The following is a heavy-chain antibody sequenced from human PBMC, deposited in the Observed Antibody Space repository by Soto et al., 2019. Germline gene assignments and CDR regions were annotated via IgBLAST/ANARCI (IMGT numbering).Heavy chain of an antibody. Sequence: GGSLRLSCAASGFTFSSYAMSRVRQAPGKGLEWVSAISGSGGSTYYADSVKGRFTISRDNSKNTLYLQMNSLRAEDMAVYYCAKVARSSTTYFDYWGQGTLVTVSS. J-gene: IGHJ4*02. V-gene: IGHV3-23*01. CDR2: ISGSGGST. D-gene: IGHD2-2*01. CDR1: GFTFSSYA. CDR3: AKVARSSTTYFDY.